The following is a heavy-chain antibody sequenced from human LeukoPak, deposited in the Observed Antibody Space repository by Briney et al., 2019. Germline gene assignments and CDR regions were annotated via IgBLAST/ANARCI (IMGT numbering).Heavy chain of an antibody. Sequence: GRSLTLSCTTSGFAFGDYAMSWVRQAPGRGLEWVAFIRSKRYGGTIEYAASVKGGFTISRDDSKSTAYLQMNSLRTEDTAVYYCARSIVVVTYYLDYWGQGTLVTVSS. CDR2: IRSKRYGGTI. J-gene: IGHJ4*02. D-gene: IGHD2-21*02. V-gene: IGHV3-49*04. CDR1: GFAFGDYA. CDR3: ARSIVVVTYYLDY.